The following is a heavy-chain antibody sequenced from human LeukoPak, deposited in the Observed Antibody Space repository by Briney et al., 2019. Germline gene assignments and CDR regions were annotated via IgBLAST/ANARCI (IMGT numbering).Heavy chain of an antibody. Sequence: GGSLRLSCAASGFTVSGSAMHWVRQASGKGLEWVGRIRSKANSYATAYSASVKGMSTISRDDSKNTAYLQMNSLKTEDTAVYYCTSRDSSGYYYWGQGTLVTVSS. CDR3: TSRDSSGYYY. CDR1: GFTVSGSA. V-gene: IGHV3-73*01. J-gene: IGHJ4*02. D-gene: IGHD3-22*01. CDR2: IRSKANSYAT.